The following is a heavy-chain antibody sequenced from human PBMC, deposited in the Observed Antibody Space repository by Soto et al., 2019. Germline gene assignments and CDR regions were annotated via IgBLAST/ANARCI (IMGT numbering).Heavy chain of an antibody. V-gene: IGHV4-30-4*01. CDR2: IYYSGST. D-gene: IGHD3-10*01. Sequence: SETLSLTCTISGGSIRRGNYCWSWIRQPPGKGLERIGYIYYSGSTYYNPSLKSRVTISVDTSKNQFSLKLSSVTAADTAVYYCSREEVAYFGPGSHNWFAPWGQGTLVTVSS. CDR3: SREEVAYFGPGSHNWFAP. J-gene: IGHJ5*02. CDR1: GGSIRRGNYC.